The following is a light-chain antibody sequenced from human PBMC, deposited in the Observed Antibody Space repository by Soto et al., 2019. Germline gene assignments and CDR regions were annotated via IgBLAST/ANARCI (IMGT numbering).Light chain of an antibody. CDR2: GAS. V-gene: IGKV3-20*01. J-gene: IGKJ5*01. CDR1: QSVSSSY. Sequence: EIVLTQSPGTLSLSPGERATLSCRASQSVSSSYLAWYQQKPGQAPRLLIYGASSRATGIPDRFSGSGSGTGFALTMGRLEPKDFAVFYCQHYDSLPITFGQGTRLEIK. CDR3: QHYDSLPIT.